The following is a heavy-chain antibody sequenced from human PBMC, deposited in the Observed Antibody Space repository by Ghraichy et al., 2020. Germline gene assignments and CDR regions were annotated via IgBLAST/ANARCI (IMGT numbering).Heavy chain of an antibody. J-gene: IGHJ4*02. V-gene: IGHV3-7*04. CDR2: IKRDGSEK. CDR1: GFTFSSYW. D-gene: IGHD4-17*01. CDR3: ARDEGNYGENHFDY. Sequence: GGSLRLSCAASGFTFSSYWMSWVRQAPGKGLEWVANIKRDGSEKYYVDSVKGRFAISRDNAKNSLYLQMNSLRAEDTAVYYCARDEGNYGENHFDYWGQGTLVTVSS.